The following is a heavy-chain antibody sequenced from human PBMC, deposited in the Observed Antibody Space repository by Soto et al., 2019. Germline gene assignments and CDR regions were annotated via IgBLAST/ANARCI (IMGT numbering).Heavy chain of an antibody. V-gene: IGHV1-69*13. J-gene: IGHJ3*02. D-gene: IGHD3-22*01. CDR1: GGTFSSYA. Sequence: SVKVSCKASGGTFSSYAISWVRQAPGQGLEWMGGIIPIFGTANYAQKFQGRVTITADESTSTAYMELSSLRSEDTAVYYCARAYYYDSSGYFPDAFDIWCQGTMVTVSS. CDR2: IIPIFGTA. CDR3: ARAYYYDSSGYFPDAFDI.